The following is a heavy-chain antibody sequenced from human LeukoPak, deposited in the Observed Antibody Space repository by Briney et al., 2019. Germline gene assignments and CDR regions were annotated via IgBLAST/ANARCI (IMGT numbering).Heavy chain of an antibody. J-gene: IGHJ4*02. CDR2: ISGYNGNT. Sequence: ASVKVSCKTSGYTFTSSAISWVRQAPGQGLEWMGWISGYNGNTKNAQKLQGRVTMTTDTSTSTAYMELRSLRSDDMAVYYCTLYNYWGQGTLVTVSS. CDR3: TLYNY. CDR1: GYTFTSSA. D-gene: IGHD2-2*02. V-gene: IGHV1-18*03.